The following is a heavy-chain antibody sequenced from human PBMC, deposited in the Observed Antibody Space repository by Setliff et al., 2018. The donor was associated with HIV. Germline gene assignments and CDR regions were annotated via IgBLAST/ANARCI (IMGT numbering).Heavy chain of an antibody. V-gene: IGHV4-4*02. J-gene: IGHJ3*02. CDR3: ASPRSLLVWYDAFDI. D-gene: IGHD3-16*01. CDR2: IYYSGSA. CDR1: GGSISSSNW. Sequence: PSETLSLTCTVSGGSISSSNWWSWVRQPPGKGLEWIGSIYYSGSAYYNSSLRSRLTISVDTSKNQFSLKVTSVTAADTAVYYCASPRSLLVWYDAFDIWGQGTMVTVSS.